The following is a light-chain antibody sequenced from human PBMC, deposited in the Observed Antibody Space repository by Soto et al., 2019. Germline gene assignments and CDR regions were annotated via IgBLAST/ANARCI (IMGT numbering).Light chain of an antibody. CDR1: EGISSA. J-gene: IGKJ5*01. V-gene: IGKV1-13*02. CDR2: DAS. Sequence: AIQLTQSPSSLSASVGDRVTITCRASEGISSALAWYQQKPGKAPKLLIYDASSLESGVPSRFSGSGSGTDFTLTISSLQPEDFATYYCQQFNSYPPTFGQGTRLEIK. CDR3: QQFNSYPPT.